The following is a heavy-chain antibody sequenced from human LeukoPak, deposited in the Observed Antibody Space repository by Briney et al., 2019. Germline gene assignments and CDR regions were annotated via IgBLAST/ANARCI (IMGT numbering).Heavy chain of an antibody. CDR3: ANGPWYYDILTGSLPCLISGVCYYGMDV. V-gene: IGHV3-30*18. CDR2: ISYDGSNK. D-gene: IGHD3-9*01. CDR1: GFTFSSYG. J-gene: IGHJ6*02. Sequence: GRSLRLSCAASGFTFSSYGMHWVRQAPGKGLEWVAVISYDGSNKYYADSVKGRFTISRDNSKNTLYLQMNSLRAEDTAVYYCANGPWYYDILTGSLPCLISGVCYYGMDVWGQGTTVAVSS.